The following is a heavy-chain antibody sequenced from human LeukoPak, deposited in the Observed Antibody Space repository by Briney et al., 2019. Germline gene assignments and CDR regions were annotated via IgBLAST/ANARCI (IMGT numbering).Heavy chain of an antibody. Sequence: SETLSLTCTVSGGSITSYYWSWIRQPPGKGLEWIGYIYYSGSTNYNPSLKSRVTISVDTSKKQFSLKLSSVTAADTAVYYCARLRGDAPDIWGPGTMVTVSS. CDR2: IYYSGST. J-gene: IGHJ3*02. CDR3: ARLRGDAPDI. V-gene: IGHV4-59*01. D-gene: IGHD3-10*01. CDR1: GGSITSYY.